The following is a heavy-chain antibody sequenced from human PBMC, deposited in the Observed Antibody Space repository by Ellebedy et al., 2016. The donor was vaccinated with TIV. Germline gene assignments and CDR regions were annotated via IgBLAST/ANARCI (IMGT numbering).Heavy chain of an antibody. CDR3: ARASKTYYYGMDV. J-gene: IGHJ6*02. V-gene: IGHV3-53*01. CDR1: GFIVSSDH. CDR2: IYSGGRT. Sequence: GESLKISCAASGFIVSSDHMSWVRQAPGKGLEWISVIYSGGRTFYAGSVKGQFTISRDNSKNTVYLQMNRLRAEDTAVYHCARASKTYYYGMDVWGQGTTVIVSS.